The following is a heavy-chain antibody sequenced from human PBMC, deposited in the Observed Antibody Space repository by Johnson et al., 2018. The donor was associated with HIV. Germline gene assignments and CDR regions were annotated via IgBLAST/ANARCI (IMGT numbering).Heavy chain of an antibody. CDR1: GFTFSSYA. CDR3: ARAYTYGAFDI. CDR2: ISYDGSNK. D-gene: IGHD5-18*01. J-gene: IGHJ3*02. V-gene: IGHV3-30*14. Sequence: QVQLVESGGGVVQPGRSLRLSCAASGFTFSSYAMHWVRQAPGKGLEWVAIISYDGSNKYYADSVKGRFTISRDNSKSTLYLQMNSLRAEETAVYYCARAYTYGAFDIWGQGTTVTISS.